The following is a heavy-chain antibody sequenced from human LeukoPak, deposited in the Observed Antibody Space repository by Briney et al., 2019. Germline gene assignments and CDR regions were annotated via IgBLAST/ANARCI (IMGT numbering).Heavy chain of an antibody. D-gene: IGHD3-22*01. V-gene: IGHV4-34*01. Sequence: PSETLSLTCAVYGGSFSGYYWSWIRQPPGKGLEWIGEINHSGSTNYNPSLKSRVTISVDTSKNQFSLKLSSVTAADTAAYYCARVNYYDSSDWGQGTLVTVSS. J-gene: IGHJ4*02. CDR3: ARVNYYDSSD. CDR1: GGSFSGYY. CDR2: INHSGST.